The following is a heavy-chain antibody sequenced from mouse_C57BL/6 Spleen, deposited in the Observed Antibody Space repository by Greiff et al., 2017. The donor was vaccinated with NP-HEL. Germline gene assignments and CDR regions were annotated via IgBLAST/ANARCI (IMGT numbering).Heavy chain of an antibody. J-gene: IGHJ4*01. V-gene: IGHV5-17*01. D-gene: IGHD2-4*01. CDR3: ARPSDYVYAMDY. CDR1: GFTFSDYG. Sequence: EVKLVESGGGLVKPGGSLKLSCAASGFTFSDYGMHWVRQAPEKGLEWVAYISSGSSTIYYADTVKGRFTISRDNAKNTLFLQMTSLRSEDTAMYYCARPSDYVYAMDYWGQGTSVTVSS. CDR2: ISSGSSTI.